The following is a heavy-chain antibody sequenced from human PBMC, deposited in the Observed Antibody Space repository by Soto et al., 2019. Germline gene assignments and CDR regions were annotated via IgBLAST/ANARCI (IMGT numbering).Heavy chain of an antibody. CDR1: GYTFTSYA. Sequence: GASVKVSCKASGYTFTSYAMHWVRQAPGQRLEWMGWINAGNGNTKYSQKFQGRVTITRDTSASTAYMELSSLRSEDTAVYYCARSVVQQLVCNWFDPLGQGTLFTVSS. V-gene: IGHV1-3*01. CDR2: INAGNGNT. D-gene: IGHD6-13*01. J-gene: IGHJ5*02. CDR3: ARSVVQQLVCNWFDP.